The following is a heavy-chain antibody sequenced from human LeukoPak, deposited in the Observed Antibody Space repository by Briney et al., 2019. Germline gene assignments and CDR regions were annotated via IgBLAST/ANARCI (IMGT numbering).Heavy chain of an antibody. CDR1: GGSFSGYY. CDR3: ARDSRRTGVELDAFDI. V-gene: IGHV4-34*01. CDR2: INHSGST. J-gene: IGHJ3*02. Sequence: SETLSLTCAVYGGSFSGYYWSWIRQPTGKGLEWIGEINHSGSTNYNPSLKSRVTISVDTSKNQFSLKLSSVTAADTAIYYCARDSRRTGVELDAFDIWGQGTMLTVSS. D-gene: IGHD2-8*02.